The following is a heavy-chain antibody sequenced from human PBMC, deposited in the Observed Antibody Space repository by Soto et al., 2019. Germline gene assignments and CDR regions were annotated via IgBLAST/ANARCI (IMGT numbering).Heavy chain of an antibody. J-gene: IGHJ5*02. V-gene: IGHV3-23*01. CDR1: VFDCISYA. D-gene: IGHD3-10*01. CDR2: ISGSGGST. CDR3: AKDLSYYGSGRQTDWFGP. Sequence: GFLQLAGVSYVFDCISYAMNWVRQAPGNGVDWVSAISGSGGSTYYADSGKGRFTISRDNSKNTLYLQMNSLRAEDTAVYYCAKDLSYYGSGRQTDWFGPWGQGTMVTVSS.